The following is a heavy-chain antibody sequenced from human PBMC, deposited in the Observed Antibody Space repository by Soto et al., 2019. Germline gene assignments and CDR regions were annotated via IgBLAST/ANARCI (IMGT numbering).Heavy chain of an antibody. J-gene: IGHJ4*02. V-gene: IGHV3-48*03. CDR1: GFTFSGYE. CDR2: ISGSGNAE. Sequence: GGSLRLSCVACGFTFSGYEMNWVRQAPGEGLEWISYISGSGNAEYYAYSVKGRFSIFRDNAQNTLYIQMNGLKVEDTAVYYCARGGVYWGQGTLVTVSS. CDR3: ARGGVY. D-gene: IGHD2-8*01.